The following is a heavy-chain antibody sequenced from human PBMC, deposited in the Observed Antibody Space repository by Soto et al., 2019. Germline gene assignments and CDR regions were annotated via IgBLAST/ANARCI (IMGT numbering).Heavy chain of an antibody. J-gene: IGHJ6*03. CDR2: IRSGDDST. V-gene: IGHV3-23*01. CDR1: GFTFSSYA. D-gene: IGHD3-16*01. Sequence: GGSLRLSCAASGFTFSSYAMGWVRQAPGKGLEWVSTIRSGDDSTYYADSVKGRFAVSRDNSKNTLFLQMNSLRAEDTAIYYCAKKGPWGYYFYYYMDVWGKGTTVTVSS. CDR3: AKKGPWGYYFYYYMDV.